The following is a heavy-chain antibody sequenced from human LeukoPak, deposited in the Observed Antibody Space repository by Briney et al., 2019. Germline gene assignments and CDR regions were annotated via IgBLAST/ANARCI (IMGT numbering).Heavy chain of an antibody. V-gene: IGHV3-21*01. CDR2: ISSSSSYI. J-gene: IGHJ4*02. CDR1: GFTCSSYS. CDR3: ARLYGDYNGFDY. Sequence: GGSLRLSCAACGFTCSSYSMNWVRQAPGKGLEWVSSISSSSSYIYYADSVKGRFTISRDNAKNSLYLQMNSLRAEDTAVYYCARLYGDYNGFDYWGQGTLVTVSS. D-gene: IGHD4-17*01.